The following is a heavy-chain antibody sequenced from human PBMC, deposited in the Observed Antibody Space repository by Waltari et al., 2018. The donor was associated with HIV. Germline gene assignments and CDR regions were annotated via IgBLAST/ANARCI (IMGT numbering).Heavy chain of an antibody. CDR3: ARTPYYYDSSGYYYGDAFDI. D-gene: IGHD3-22*01. Sequence: QVQLVQSGSELKKPGASVKVSCKASGYTFTSYAMNWVRQAPGQGLEWMGWINTNTGNPKDAQGFTGRFVVSLDTSVSTAYLQISSLKAEDTAVYYCARTPYYYDSSGYYYGDAFDIWGQGTMVTVSS. J-gene: IGHJ3*02. CDR2: INTNTGNP. V-gene: IGHV7-4-1*02. CDR1: GYTFTSYA.